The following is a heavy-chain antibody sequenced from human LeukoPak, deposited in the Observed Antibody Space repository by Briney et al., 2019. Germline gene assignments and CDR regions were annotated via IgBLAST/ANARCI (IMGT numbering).Heavy chain of an antibody. CDR2: INTNSGGT. CDR3: ARERGTLAVAGDAFDI. J-gene: IGHJ3*02. Sequence: ASVKVSCKASGYTFTGYYMHWVRQAPGQGLEWMGWINTNSGGTNYAQKFQGRVTMTRDTSINTAYMEVRRLTSDDTAVYYCARERGTLAVAGDAFDIWGQGTMVTVSS. CDR1: GYTFTGYY. D-gene: IGHD6-19*01. V-gene: IGHV1-2*02.